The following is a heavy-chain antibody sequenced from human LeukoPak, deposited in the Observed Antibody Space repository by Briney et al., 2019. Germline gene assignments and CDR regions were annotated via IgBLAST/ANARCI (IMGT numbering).Heavy chain of an antibody. V-gene: IGHV3-20*04. CDR1: RFTFDDYG. CDR2: INWNGGST. J-gene: IGHJ4*02. D-gene: IGHD4-17*01. CDR3: ARDGFALRSESYFDY. Sequence: PGGSLRLSCAASRFTFDDYGMSWVRQAPGKGLEWVSGINWNGGSTGYADSVKGRFTISRDNAKNSLHLQMNGLRAEDTALYYCARDGFALRSESYFDYWGQGTLVTVSS.